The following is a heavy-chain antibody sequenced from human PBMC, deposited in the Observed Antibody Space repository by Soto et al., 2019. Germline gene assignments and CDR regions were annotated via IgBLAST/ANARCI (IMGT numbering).Heavy chain of an antibody. D-gene: IGHD6-13*01. J-gene: IGHJ4*02. CDR2: ISGSGGST. CDR1: GFTFSSYA. V-gene: IGHV3-23*01. Sequence: EVQLLESGGGLVQPGGSLRLSCAASGFTFSSYAMRWVRQAPGKGLEWVSAISGSGGSTYYADSVKGRFTISRDNSKNQLYLQMNSLRAEDTAVYYCAKENGYSSSWFEFDYWGQGTLVTVSS. CDR3: AKENGYSSSWFEFDY.